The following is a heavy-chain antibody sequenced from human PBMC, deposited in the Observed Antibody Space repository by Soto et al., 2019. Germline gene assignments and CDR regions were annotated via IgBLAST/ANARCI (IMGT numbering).Heavy chain of an antibody. Sequence: LRLSCAASGFICSSYDMSWVRQAPGKGLEWVSTILVDGRTFYVDSVKGRFTISRDSSQNTVYLQMNSLTAGDTALYYCAKATATGGGAFDICGQGTMVTVSS. CDR2: ILVDGRT. CDR1: GFICSSYD. CDR3: AKATATGGGAFDI. D-gene: IGHD2-8*02. J-gene: IGHJ3*02. V-gene: IGHV3-23*01.